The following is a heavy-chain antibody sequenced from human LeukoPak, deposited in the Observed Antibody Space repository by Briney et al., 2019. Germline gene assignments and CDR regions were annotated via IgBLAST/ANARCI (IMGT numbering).Heavy chain of an antibody. CDR2: ISRSSSDM. D-gene: IGHD1-7*01. V-gene: IGHV3-21*01. CDR3: AKVPNWNYLWFDP. J-gene: IGHJ5*02. Sequence: GGSLRLSCAASGFTFSSYSMNWVRQAPGKGLEWVSSISRSSSDMYYADSVKGRFTISRDNAKNSLYLQMNSLRAEDTAVYYCAKVPNWNYLWFDPWGQGTLVTVSS. CDR1: GFTFSSYS.